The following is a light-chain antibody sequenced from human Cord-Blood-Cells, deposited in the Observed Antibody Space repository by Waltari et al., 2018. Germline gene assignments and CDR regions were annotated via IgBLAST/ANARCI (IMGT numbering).Light chain of an antibody. CDR3: SSYTSSSTLV. CDR1: SSDVGGYNY. J-gene: IGLJ2*01. CDR2: DVS. Sequence: QSALTQPASVSGSPGQSITISCTGTSSDVGGYNYVPWYHQHPGKAPKRMIYDVSNRPSGVSNRFSGSKSGNTSSLTISGLQAEDEADYYCSSYTSSSTLVFGGGTKLTVL. V-gene: IGLV2-14*01.